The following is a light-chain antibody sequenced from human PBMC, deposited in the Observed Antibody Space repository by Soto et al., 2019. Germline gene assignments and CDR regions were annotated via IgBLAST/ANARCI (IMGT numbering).Light chain of an antibody. CDR3: AAWDDSLNGPV. CDR1: SSNIGSNT. CDR2: TND. V-gene: IGLV1-44*01. Sequence: QPVLTQPPSASETPGQRVTISCSGSSSNIGSNTVKWYQQYPGTAPRLLIYTNDQRPSGVPDRFSASKSGTSASLAISGLQSEDEADYFCAAWDDSLNGPVFGGGTKLTVL. J-gene: IGLJ2*01.